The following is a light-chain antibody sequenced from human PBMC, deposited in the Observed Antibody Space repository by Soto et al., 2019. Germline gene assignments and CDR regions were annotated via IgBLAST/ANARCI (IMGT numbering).Light chain of an antibody. Sequence: QSALTQPASVSGSPGQSITISCTGTSNDVGGYNYVSWYQQHPGKAPKLMIFEVSNRPSGVSNRFSGSKSGNTASLTISGLQAEDEADYYCSSYTSSAKVFGTGTKVTVL. CDR3: SSYTSSAKV. V-gene: IGLV2-14*01. J-gene: IGLJ1*01. CDR2: EVS. CDR1: SNDVGGYNY.